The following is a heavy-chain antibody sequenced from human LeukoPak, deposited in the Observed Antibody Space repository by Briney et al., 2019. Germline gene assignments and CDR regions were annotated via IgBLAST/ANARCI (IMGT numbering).Heavy chain of an antibody. CDR1: GFTFSSYW. CDR2: IKQDGSEK. CDR3: AKRRSYYDSSGYYGTADY. Sequence: PGGSLRLSCAASGFTFSSYWMSWVRQAPGKGLEWVANIKQDGSEKYYVDSVKGRFTTSRDNAKNSLYLQMNSLRAEDTAVYYCAKRRSYYDSSGYYGTADYWGQGTLVTVSS. V-gene: IGHV3-7*03. D-gene: IGHD3-22*01. J-gene: IGHJ4*02.